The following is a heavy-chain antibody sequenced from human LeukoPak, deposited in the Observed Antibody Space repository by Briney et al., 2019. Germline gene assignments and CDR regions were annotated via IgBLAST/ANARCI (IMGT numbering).Heavy chain of an antibody. CDR3: ARYRRIAARYWFDP. V-gene: IGHV4-59*01. CDR1: GGSISSYY. Sequence: PSETLSLTCTVSGGSISSYYWSWIRQPPGKGLEWIGYIYYSGSTNYNPSLKSRVTISVDTSKNQFSLKLSSVTAADTAVYYCARYRRIAARYWFDPWGQGTLVTVSS. CDR2: IYYSGST. J-gene: IGHJ5*02. D-gene: IGHD6-6*01.